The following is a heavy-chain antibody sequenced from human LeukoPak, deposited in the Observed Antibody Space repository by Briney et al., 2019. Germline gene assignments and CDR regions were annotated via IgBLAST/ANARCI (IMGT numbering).Heavy chain of an antibody. V-gene: IGHV3-48*04. Sequence: PGGSLRLSCATSGFSFNRRGMNWVRQPPGKGLEWVSYISPRSETIFYAESVQGRFAVSRDDAKGSLYLQMNSLRAEDTALYYCAKVSAAAGYYFDYWGQGTLVTVSS. CDR1: GFSFNRRG. CDR2: ISPRSETI. CDR3: AKVSAAAGYYFDY. D-gene: IGHD6-13*01. J-gene: IGHJ4*02.